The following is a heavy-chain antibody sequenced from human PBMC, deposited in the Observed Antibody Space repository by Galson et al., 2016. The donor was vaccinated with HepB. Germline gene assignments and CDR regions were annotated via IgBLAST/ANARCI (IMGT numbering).Heavy chain of an antibody. Sequence: SLRLSCAASGFSFDDYTMHWVRQVPGKGLEWVSSINWKSNTIAYADSVKGRFTISRDNAKNSLYLQMSSLREGDTALYYCVKYVSMYDRGAYFDSWGLGTLVTVTS. V-gene: IGHV3-9*01. J-gene: IGHJ4*02. D-gene: IGHD3-3*01. CDR3: VKYVSMYDRGAYFDS. CDR1: GFSFDDYT. CDR2: INWKSNTI.